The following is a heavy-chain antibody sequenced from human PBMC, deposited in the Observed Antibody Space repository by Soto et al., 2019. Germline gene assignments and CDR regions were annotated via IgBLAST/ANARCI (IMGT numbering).Heavy chain of an antibody. CDR1: GFTFSSYA. J-gene: IGHJ6*02. Sequence: GGSLRLSCAASGFTFSSYAMHWVRQAPGKGLEWVAVISYDGSNKYYADSVKGRFTISRDTSKNQFSLKLSSVTAADTAVYYCARHNSGGFWSGYSYYYGMDVWGQGTTVTVSS. CDR3: ARHNSGGFWSGYSYYYGMDV. D-gene: IGHD3-3*01. CDR2: ISYDGSNK. V-gene: IGHV3-30-3*01.